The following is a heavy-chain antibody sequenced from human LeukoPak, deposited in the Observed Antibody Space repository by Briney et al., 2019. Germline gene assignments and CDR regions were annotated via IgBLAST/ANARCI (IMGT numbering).Heavy chain of an antibody. CDR1: GGSISSGGYY. J-gene: IGHJ5*02. D-gene: IGHD3-16*01. V-gene: IGHV4-31*03. Sequence: PSQTLSLTCTVSGGSISSGGYYWSWIRQHPGTGLEWIGYIYYGGSTYYNPSLKSRVTISVDTSKNQFSLKLSSVTAADTAVYYCARGWAENWFDPWGQGTLVTVSS. CDR2: IYYGGST. CDR3: ARGWAENWFDP.